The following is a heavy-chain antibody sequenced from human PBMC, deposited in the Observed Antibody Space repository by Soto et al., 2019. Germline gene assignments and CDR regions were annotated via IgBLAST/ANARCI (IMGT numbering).Heavy chain of an antibody. V-gene: IGHV3-74*01. J-gene: IGHJ4*02. CDR1: GFTFSSSW. Sequence: PGGSLSLSCAASGFTFSSSWMHWVRQAPGKGLVWVSRINSDGSSTSYADSVKGRFTISRDNAKNTLYLQMNSLRAEDTAVYYCARAPHYYYGAGSYPLDYWGQGTLVTVSS. D-gene: IGHD3-10*01. CDR2: INSDGSST. CDR3: ARAPHYYYGAGSYPLDY.